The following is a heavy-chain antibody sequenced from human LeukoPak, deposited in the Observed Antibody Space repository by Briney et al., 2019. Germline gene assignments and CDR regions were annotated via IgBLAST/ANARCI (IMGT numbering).Heavy chain of an antibody. V-gene: IGHV4-34*01. D-gene: IGHD2-15*01. J-gene: IGHJ4*02. Sequence: TSETLSLTCAVYGGSFGGYYWSWIRQPPGKGLEWIGEINHSGSTNYNPSLKSRVTISVDTSKNQFSLKLSSVTAADTAVYYCARHCRYGGLDYWGQGALVTVSS. CDR2: INHSGST. CDR3: ARHCRYGGLDY. CDR1: GGSFGGYY.